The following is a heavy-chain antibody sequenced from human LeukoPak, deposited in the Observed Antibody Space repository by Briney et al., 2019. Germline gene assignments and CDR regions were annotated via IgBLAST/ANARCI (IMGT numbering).Heavy chain of an antibody. J-gene: IGHJ5*02. CDR1: GYTFTGYY. CDR2: FDPEDGET. Sequence: RASVKVSCKASGYTFTGYYMHWVRQAPGKGLEWMGGFDPEDGETIYAQKFQGRVTMTEDTSTDTAYMELSSLRSEDTAVYYCATDQRWFGEFPPISYNWFDPWGQGTLVTVSS. CDR3: ATDQRWFGEFPPISYNWFDP. D-gene: IGHD3-10*01. V-gene: IGHV1-24*01.